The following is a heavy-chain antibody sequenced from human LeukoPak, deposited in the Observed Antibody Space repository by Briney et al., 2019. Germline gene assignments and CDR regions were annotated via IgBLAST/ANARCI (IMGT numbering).Heavy chain of an antibody. CDR2: MNPNSGNT. J-gene: IGHJ6*02. CDR1: GYTFTSYD. CDR3: ARGGVDTAMVDYYYYGMDV. V-gene: IGHV1-8*01. D-gene: IGHD5-18*01. Sequence: ASVKVSCKASGYTFTSYDINWVRQATGQGREWMGWMNPNSGNTGYAQKFQGRVTMTRNTSISTAYMELSSLRSEDTAVYYCARGGVDTAMVDYYYYGMDVWGQGTTVTVSS.